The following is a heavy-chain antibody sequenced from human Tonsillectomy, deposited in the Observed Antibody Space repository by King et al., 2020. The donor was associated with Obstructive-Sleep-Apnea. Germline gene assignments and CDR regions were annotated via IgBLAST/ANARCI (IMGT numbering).Heavy chain of an antibody. CDR3: ARDKYSGSYYDSLGFYFDY. Sequence: QLVQSGGGVVQPGRSLRLSCAASGFTFSSYALHWVRQAPGKGLEWVAVISYDGSDKYYAGSVKGRFTISRDNSKNTLYLQMKSLRAEETAVYYCARDKYSGSYYDSLGFYFDYWGQGTLVTVSS. D-gene: IGHD1-26*01. V-gene: IGHV3-30*04. CDR1: GFTFSSYA. CDR2: ISYDGSDK. J-gene: IGHJ4*02.